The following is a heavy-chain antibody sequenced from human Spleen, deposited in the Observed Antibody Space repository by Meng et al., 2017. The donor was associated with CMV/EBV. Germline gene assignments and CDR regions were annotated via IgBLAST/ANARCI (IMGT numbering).Heavy chain of an antibody. J-gene: IGHJ4*02. CDR1: GFTFSSYE. CDR2: VSSSGNTV. D-gene: IGHD1-14*01. V-gene: IGHV3-48*03. Sequence: GESLKISCAGSGFTFSSYEMNWVRQAPGKGLEWISYVSSSGNTVYYADSVKGRFTISRDDSKNTLYLQMNSLKTEDTAVYYCTTFARGYWGQGTLVTVSS. CDR3: TTFARGY.